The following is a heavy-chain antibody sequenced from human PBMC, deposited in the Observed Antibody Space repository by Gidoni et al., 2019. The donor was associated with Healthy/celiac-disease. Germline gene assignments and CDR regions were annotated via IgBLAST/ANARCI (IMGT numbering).Heavy chain of an antibody. Sequence: QPQLQQRGAGLLKPAETLSLTCAVYGGSFSGYYWSWIRQPPGKGLEWIGEINHSGSTDYKPALKNRVPKSVNTSKNQFPLKLGSLTAADTAVYYWARGRRTYYYGSGSYYSFDYWGQGTLVTVSS. D-gene: IGHD3-10*01. V-gene: IGHV4-34*01. CDR3: ARGRRTYYYGSGSYYSFDY. CDR1: GGSFSGYY. J-gene: IGHJ4*02. CDR2: INHSGST.